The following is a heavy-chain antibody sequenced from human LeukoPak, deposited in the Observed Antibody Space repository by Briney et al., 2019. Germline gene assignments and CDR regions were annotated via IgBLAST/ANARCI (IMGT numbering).Heavy chain of an antibody. CDR3: TRALNYGGNSSLNYYYYGMDV. CDR2: IRSKAYGGTT. CDR1: GFTFGDYA. Sequence: GGSLRLSCTASGFTFGDYAMSWVRQAPGKGLEWVGFIRSKAYGGTTEYAASVKGRFTISRDDSKSIAYLQMNSLKTEDTAVYYCTRALNYGGNSSLNYYYYGMDVWGQGTTVTVSS. V-gene: IGHV3-49*04. D-gene: IGHD4-23*01. J-gene: IGHJ6*02.